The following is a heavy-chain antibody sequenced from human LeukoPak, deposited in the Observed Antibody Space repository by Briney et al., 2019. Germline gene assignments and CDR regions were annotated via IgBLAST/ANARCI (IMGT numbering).Heavy chain of an antibody. V-gene: IGHV7-4-1*02. CDR1: GYTFTSYA. J-gene: IGHJ5*02. Sequence: VASVKVSCKASGYTFTSYAMNWVRQAPGQGLEWMGWINTNTGNPTYAQGFTGRFVFSLDTSVSTAYLQISSLKAEDTAVYYCARDQYSSDWSRRGYNWFDPWGQGTLVTVSS. CDR3: ARDQYSSDWSRRGYNWFDP. CDR2: INTNTGNP. D-gene: IGHD6-19*01.